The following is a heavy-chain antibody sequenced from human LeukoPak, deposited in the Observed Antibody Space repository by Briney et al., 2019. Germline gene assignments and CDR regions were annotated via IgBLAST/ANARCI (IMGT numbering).Heavy chain of an antibody. CDR3: ARTTVITPSAFDL. J-gene: IGHJ3*01. CDR1: GGSFSGYY. CDR2: INHSGST. V-gene: IGHV4-34*01. D-gene: IGHD4-23*01. Sequence: SETLSLTCVVYGGSFSGYYWSWIRQPPGQGLEWIGEINHSGSTSYNPSLESRATVSVDTSKNQFSLKLTSMTAADTAVYFCARTTVITPSAFDLWGQGTSVAVSS.